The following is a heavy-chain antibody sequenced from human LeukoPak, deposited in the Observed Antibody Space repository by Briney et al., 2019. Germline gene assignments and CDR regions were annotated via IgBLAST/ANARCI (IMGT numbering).Heavy chain of an antibody. Sequence: ASVKVSCKASGYTFTSYDINWVRQATGQGLEWMGWMNPNSGNTGYAQKFQGRVTITADKSTRTAYMELSSLRSDDTAVYYCARDDSGGPRWFDPWGQGTLVTVSS. V-gene: IGHV1-8*01. CDR1: GYTFTSYD. CDR2: MNPNSGNT. J-gene: IGHJ5*02. D-gene: IGHD3-22*01. CDR3: ARDDSGGPRWFDP.